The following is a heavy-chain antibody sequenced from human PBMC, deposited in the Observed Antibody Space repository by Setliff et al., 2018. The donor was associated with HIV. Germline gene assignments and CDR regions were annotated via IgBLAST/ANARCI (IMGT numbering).Heavy chain of an antibody. CDR2: MNPNTGVS. Sequence: ASVKVSCKASGRTFTNVDIHWLRRATGQGLEWMGWMNPNTGVSGYALKFQARVTMTRDTSISTAYMELSSLTSEDTAVYYCARGKGVGGVVITGGLDVWGKGTTVTV. CDR1: GRTFTNVD. J-gene: IGHJ6*03. D-gene: IGHD3-10*01. CDR3: ARGKGVGGVVITGGLDV. V-gene: IGHV1-8*01.